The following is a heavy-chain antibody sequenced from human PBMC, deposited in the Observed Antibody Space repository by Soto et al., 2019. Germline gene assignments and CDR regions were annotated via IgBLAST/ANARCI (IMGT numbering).Heavy chain of an antibody. CDR3: ATWLKAANGDFDI. Sequence: ASVKVSCKASGYTFTSYAMHWVRQAPGQRLEWMGWINAGNGNTKYSQKFQGRVTITRDTSASTAYMELSSLRSEDTAVYYCATWLKAANGDFDIWGQGTMVTVSS. CDR1: GYTFTSYA. D-gene: IGHD2-8*01. J-gene: IGHJ3*02. CDR2: INAGNGNT. V-gene: IGHV1-3*01.